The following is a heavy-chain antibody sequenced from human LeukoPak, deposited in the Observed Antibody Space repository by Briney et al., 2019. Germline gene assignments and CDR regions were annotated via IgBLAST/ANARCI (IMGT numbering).Heavy chain of an antibody. CDR2: ISGGTT. J-gene: IGHJ4*02. V-gene: IGHV3-49*03. D-gene: IGHD6-19*01. CDR3: SRGSGWLSVY. Sequence: GGSLRLSCTASGFTFGDYLMSWFRQARWKGLEWIGFISGGTTEYGASVKGRFNISRDDSTSIAYLQMNGLTTEDTAVYYCSRGSGWLSVYWGQGTPVTVSS. CDR1: GFTFGDYL.